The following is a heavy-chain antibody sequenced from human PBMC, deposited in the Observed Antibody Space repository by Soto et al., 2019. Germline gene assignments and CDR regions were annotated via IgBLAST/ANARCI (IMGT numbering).Heavy chain of an antibody. CDR3: AHKGGGDRILDY. D-gene: IGHD3-16*01. CDR1: GFSLSTRGVG. V-gene: IGHV2-5*02. Sequence: QITLKESGPTLVKPTQTLKLTCNFSGFSLSTRGVGVGWIRQPPGKALEWLTLIYWDDAKEYSPSLRSRITITKDTSKNHVVLTMTDMAPVDTATYYCAHKGGGDRILDYWGQGTLVTVSS. J-gene: IGHJ4*02. CDR2: IYWDDAK.